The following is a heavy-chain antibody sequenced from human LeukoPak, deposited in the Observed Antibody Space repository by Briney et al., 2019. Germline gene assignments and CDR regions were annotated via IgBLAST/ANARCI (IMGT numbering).Heavy chain of an antibody. CDR1: GFTFSSYS. CDR3: ARARVVTKWIDY. J-gene: IGHJ4*02. V-gene: IGHV3-21*04. D-gene: IGHD2-21*02. Sequence: GGSLRLSCAASGFTFSSYSMNWVRQAPGKGLEWVSSIGSSSSYIYYADSVKGRFTISRDNAKNSLYLQMNSLRAEDTAVYYCARARVVTKWIDYWGQGTLVTVSS. CDR2: IGSSSSYI.